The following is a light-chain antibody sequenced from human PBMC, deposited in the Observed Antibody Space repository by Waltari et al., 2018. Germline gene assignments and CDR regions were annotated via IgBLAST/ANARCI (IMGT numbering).Light chain of an antibody. Sequence: DIVMTQSPDCLAVSLGERATINCKSSQTVLYSANNKNYLAWYQQKPRQPPRLLIYWASARESGVPDRFSRSGSGTDFTRSISSLQAEDVAVYYCQQYYSTPLTFGGGTKVELK. CDR1: QTVLYSANNKNY. CDR3: QQYYSTPLT. V-gene: IGKV4-1*01. CDR2: WAS. J-gene: IGKJ4*01.